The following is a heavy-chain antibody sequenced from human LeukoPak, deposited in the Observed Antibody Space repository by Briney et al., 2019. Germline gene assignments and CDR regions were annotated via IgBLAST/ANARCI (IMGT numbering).Heavy chain of an antibody. CDR3: ARACSGGSCYSLSDYDYVWGSYRYTGADYYFDY. J-gene: IGHJ4*02. CDR1: GFTISSYA. V-gene: IGHV3-30*04. CDR2: ISYDGSNK. Sequence: GASQSLSCAAAGFTISSYAMGWVHQPASRGVEWVAVISYDGSNKYYAASVNDRFTISRDNSKNTLYLQMNSLRAEDTAVYYCARACSGGSCYSLSDYDYVWGSYRYTGADYYFDYSGEGNLGTVSS. D-gene: IGHD3-16*02.